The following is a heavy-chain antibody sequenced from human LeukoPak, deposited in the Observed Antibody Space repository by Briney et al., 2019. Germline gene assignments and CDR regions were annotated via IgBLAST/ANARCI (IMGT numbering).Heavy chain of an antibody. Sequence: ASVRVSCKASGYTFTSYYMHLVRQAPGQGIEWMGIINPSGGSTSYAQKFQGRVTMTRDTSTSTVYMELSSLRSEDTAVYYCARASECSITSCYIDYWDQGTLVTVSS. CDR2: INPSGGST. CDR3: ARASECSITSCYIDY. CDR1: GYTFTSYY. V-gene: IGHV1-46*01. J-gene: IGHJ4*02. D-gene: IGHD2-2*01.